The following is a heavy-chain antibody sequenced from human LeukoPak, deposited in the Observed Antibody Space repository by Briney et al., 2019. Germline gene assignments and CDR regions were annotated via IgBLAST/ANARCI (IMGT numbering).Heavy chain of an antibody. CDR3: AREGYYYDSSGYYSSGAFDI. V-gene: IGHV1-2*02. CDR2: INPNSGGT. CDR1: GYTFTGYY. Sequence: ASVKVSCKASGYTFTGYYMHWVRQAPGQGLEWMGWINPNSGGTNYAQKFQGRVTMTRDTSVSTAYMELSRLRSDDTAVYYCAREGYYYDSSGYYSSGAFDIWGQGTMVTVSS. D-gene: IGHD3-22*01. J-gene: IGHJ3*02.